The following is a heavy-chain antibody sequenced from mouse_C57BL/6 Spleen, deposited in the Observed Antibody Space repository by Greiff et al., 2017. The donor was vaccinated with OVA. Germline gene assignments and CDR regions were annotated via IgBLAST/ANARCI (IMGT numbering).Heavy chain of an antibody. J-gene: IGHJ2*01. CDR2: IDPSDSET. V-gene: IGHV1-52*01. CDR1: GYTFTSYW. Sequence: VQLQQPGAELVRPGSSVKLSCKASGYTFTSYWMHWVKQRPIQGLEWIGNIDPSDSETHYNQKFKDKATLTVDKSSSTAYMQLSSLTSEDSAVYYCARRDYGYDDGYDFDYWGQGTTLTVSS. CDR3: ARRDYGYDDGYDFDY. D-gene: IGHD2-2*01.